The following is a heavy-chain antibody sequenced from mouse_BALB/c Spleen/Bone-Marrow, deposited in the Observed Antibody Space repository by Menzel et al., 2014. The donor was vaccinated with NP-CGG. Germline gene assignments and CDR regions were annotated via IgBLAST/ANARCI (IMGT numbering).Heavy chain of an antibody. V-gene: IGHV1-80*01. Sequence: QVQLQQPGAELVRPGSSVKISCKSSGYAFSTYWINWVKQRPGQGLEWIGQIYPGDGDTDINGKFKGKATLTADRSSNTAYMEFSSLTSEDSAVYFCARGGISVDYWGQGTTLTVSS. J-gene: IGHJ2*01. CDR1: GYAFSTYW. CDR3: ARGGISVDY. CDR2: IYPGDGDT.